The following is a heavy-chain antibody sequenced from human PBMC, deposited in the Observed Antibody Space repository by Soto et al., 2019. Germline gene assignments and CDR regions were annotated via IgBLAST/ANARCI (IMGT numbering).Heavy chain of an antibody. D-gene: IGHD3-16*02. CDR3: ARGGVIYDYIWGSYRYTQFDY. Sequence: PSETLSLTCTVSGGSISSYYWSWIRQPPGKGLEWIGEINYSGSTNYNPSLKSRVTISVDTSKNQFSLKLSSVTAADTAVYYCARGGVIYDYIWGSYRYTQFDYWGQGTLVTVSS. V-gene: IGHV4-34*01. CDR2: INYSGST. J-gene: IGHJ4*02. CDR1: GGSISSYY.